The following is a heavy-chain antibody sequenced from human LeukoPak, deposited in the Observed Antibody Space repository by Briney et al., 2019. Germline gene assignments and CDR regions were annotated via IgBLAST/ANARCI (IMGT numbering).Heavy chain of an antibody. CDR2: IRYDGSNK. V-gene: IGHV3-30*02. D-gene: IGHD2-2*01. CDR1: GFTFSSYG. CDR3: AKDRKDIVVVPAATRGHFDY. J-gene: IGHJ4*02. Sequence: GGSLRLSCAASGFTFSSYGMHWVRQAPGKGLEWVAFIRYDGSNKYYADSVKGRFTISRDNSKNTLYLQMNSLRAEDTAVYYCAKDRKDIVVVPAATRGHFDYWGQGTLVTVSS.